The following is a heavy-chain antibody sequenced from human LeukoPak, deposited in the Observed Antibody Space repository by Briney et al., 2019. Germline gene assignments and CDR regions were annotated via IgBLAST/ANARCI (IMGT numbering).Heavy chain of an antibody. Sequence: GASVKVSCKASGYTFTSYGISWVRQAPGQGLEWMGWISAYNGNTNYAQKLQGRVTMTTDTSTSTAYMELRSLRSDDTAVYYCARAPSPYYDISTGYYFWDKAQLDYWGQGTLVTVSS. CDR3: ARAPSPYYDISTGYYFWDKAQLDY. CDR2: ISAYNGNT. CDR1: GYTFTSYG. D-gene: IGHD3-9*01. J-gene: IGHJ4*02. V-gene: IGHV1-18*01.